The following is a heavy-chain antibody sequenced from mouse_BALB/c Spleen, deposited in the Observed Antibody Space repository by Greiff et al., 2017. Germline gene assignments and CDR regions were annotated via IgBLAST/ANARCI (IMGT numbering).Heavy chain of an antibody. Sequence: LQQPGSELVRPGASVKLSCKASGYTFTSYWMHWVKQRPGQGLEWIGNIYPGSGSTNYDEKFKSKATLTVDTSSSTAYMQLSSLTSEDSAVYYCTLYYRYDRFYAMDYWGQGTSVTVSS. CDR1: GYTFTSYW. V-gene: IGHV1S22*01. D-gene: IGHD2-14*01. CDR3: TLYYRYDRFYAMDY. J-gene: IGHJ4*01. CDR2: IYPGSGST.